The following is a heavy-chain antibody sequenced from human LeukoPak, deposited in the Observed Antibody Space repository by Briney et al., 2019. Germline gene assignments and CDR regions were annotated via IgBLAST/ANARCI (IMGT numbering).Heavy chain of an antibody. J-gene: IGHJ4*02. Sequence: ASVKVSCKASGYTFTGYYLHWVRQAPGQGLEWMGWINPNSGGTNYAQKFQGRVTMTRDTSISTAYMELSGLRSDATAVYYCARVATHYYFDYWGQGTLVTVSS. CDR2: INPNSGGT. CDR3: ARVATHYYFDY. CDR1: GYTFTGYY. V-gene: IGHV1-2*02. D-gene: IGHD6-6*01.